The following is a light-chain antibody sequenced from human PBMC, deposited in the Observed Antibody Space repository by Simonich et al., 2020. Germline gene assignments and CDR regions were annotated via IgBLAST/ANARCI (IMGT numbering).Light chain of an antibody. V-gene: IGLV2-14*01. J-gene: IGLJ3*02. Sequence: QSALTQPASVSGSPGQSITISCTGTSSDVGCYNYVSWYQQHPVKAPKLMIYDVSTRPSGVSNRFSGSKSGNTASLTISGLQAEDEADYYCSSYTSSSFWVFGGGTKLTVL. CDR3: SSYTSSSFWV. CDR2: DVS. CDR1: SSDVGCYNY.